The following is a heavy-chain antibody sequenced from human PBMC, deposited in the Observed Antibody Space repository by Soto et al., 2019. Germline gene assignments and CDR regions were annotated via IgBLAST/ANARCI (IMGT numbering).Heavy chain of an antibody. CDR3: ARDWRWLVPGRY. CDR1: GYTFTSYA. V-gene: IGHV1-3*01. D-gene: IGHD6-19*01. CDR2: INAGNGNT. Sequence: ASVKVSCKASGYTFTSYAMHWVRQAPGQRLEWMGWINAGNGNTKYSQKFQGRVTITRDTSASTAYMELSSLRSEDTAVYYCARDWRWLVPGRYWGQGTLVTVS. J-gene: IGHJ4*02.